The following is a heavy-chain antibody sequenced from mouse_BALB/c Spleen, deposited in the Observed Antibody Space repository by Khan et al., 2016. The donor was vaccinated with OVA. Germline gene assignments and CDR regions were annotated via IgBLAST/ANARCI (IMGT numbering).Heavy chain of an antibody. V-gene: IGHV3-2*02. Sequence: VQLQQSGPGLVKPSQSLSLTCTVTDYSITSDYAWNWIRQFPGNTLEWIGYISYSGYTSYNPSLKSRISITRDTSKNQFFLQLNSVTTEDTATXYCARGVTTATSAWFAYWGQGTLVTVSA. CDR3: ARGVTTATSAWFAY. CDR2: ISYSGYT. CDR1: DYSITSDYA. J-gene: IGHJ3*01. D-gene: IGHD1-2*01.